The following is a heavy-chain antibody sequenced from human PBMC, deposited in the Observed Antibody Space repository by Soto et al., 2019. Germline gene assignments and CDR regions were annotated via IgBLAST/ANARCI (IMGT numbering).Heavy chain of an antibody. CDR2: INPNSGGT. V-gene: IGHV1-2*04. D-gene: IGHD3-3*01. CDR1: GYTFTGYY. CDR3: ARAVSVFGVVPGAGRSYYYYMDV. J-gene: IGHJ6*03. Sequence: ASVKVSCKASGYTFTGYYMHWVRQAPGQGLEWMGWINPNSGGTNYAQKFQGWVTMTRDTSISTAYMELSRLRSDDTAVYYCARAVSVFGVVPGAGRSYYYYMDVWGKGTTVTVSS.